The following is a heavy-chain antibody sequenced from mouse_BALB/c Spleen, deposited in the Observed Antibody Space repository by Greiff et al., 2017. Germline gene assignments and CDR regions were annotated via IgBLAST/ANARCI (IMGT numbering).Heavy chain of an antibody. J-gene: IGHJ2*01. Sequence: EVKLMESGGGLVQPGGSLRLSCATSGFTFTDYYMSWVRQPPGKALEWLGFIRNKANGYTTEYSASVKGRFTISRDNSQSILYLQMNTLRAEDSVTYYCARDHYFDYWGQGTTLTVSS. CDR1: GFTFTDYY. CDR2: IRNKANGYTT. V-gene: IGHV7-3*02. CDR3: ARDHYFDY.